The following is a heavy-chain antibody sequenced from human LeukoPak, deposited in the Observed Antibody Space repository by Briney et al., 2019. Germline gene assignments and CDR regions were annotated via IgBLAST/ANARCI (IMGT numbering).Heavy chain of an antibody. D-gene: IGHD3-3*01. V-gene: IGHV4-34*01. CDR3: AGSLLAKRYFDL. J-gene: IGHJ2*01. CDR1: GGSFSGYY. CDR2: INHSGST. Sequence: PSETLSLTCAVYGGSFSGYYWSWIRQPPGKGLEWIGEINHSGSTNYNPSLKSRVTISVDTSKNQFSLKLSSVTAADTAVYYCAGSLLAKRYFDLWGRGTLVTVSS.